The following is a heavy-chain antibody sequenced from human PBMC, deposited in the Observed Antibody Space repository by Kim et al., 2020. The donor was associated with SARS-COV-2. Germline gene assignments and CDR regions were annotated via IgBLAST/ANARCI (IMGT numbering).Heavy chain of an antibody. CDR1: GYTFTSYG. Sequence: ASVKVSCKASGYTFTSYGISWVRQAPGQGLEWMGWISAYNGNTNYAQKLQGRVTMTTDTSTSTAYMELRSLRSDDTAVYYCATHALVKDYWVVRLDDAFDIWGQGTMVTVSS. V-gene: IGHV1-18*01. J-gene: IGHJ3*02. CDR2: ISAYNGNT. D-gene: IGHD2-21*01. CDR3: ATHALVKDYWVVRLDDAFDI.